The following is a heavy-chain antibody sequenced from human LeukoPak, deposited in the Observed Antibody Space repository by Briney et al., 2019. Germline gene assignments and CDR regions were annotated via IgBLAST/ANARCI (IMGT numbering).Heavy chain of an antibody. Sequence: ASVKVSCKASGYTFTSYDINWVRQAPGQGLEWMGGIIPIFGTANYAQKFQGRVTITADESTSTAYMELSSLRSEDTAVYYCARTGAGSSRTNYYYYGMDVWGQGTTVTVSS. J-gene: IGHJ6*02. CDR2: IIPIFGTA. D-gene: IGHD2-2*01. CDR1: GYTFTSYD. V-gene: IGHV1-69*13. CDR3: ARTGAGSSRTNYYYYGMDV.